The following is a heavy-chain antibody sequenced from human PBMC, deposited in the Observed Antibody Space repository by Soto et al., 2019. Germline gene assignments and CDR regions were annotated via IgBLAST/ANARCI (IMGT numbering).Heavy chain of an antibody. V-gene: IGHV5-51*01. D-gene: IGHD3-22*01. CDR3: ARHYYDSSDYYDFDY. CDR1: GYGFTTYL. J-gene: IGHJ4*02. CDR2: IYPGDSDT. Sequence: LKISCKGSGYGFTTYLIGWVRQMPGKGLEWVGIIYPGDSDTRYKPSFQGQVIISADKSIITAYLQWSSLKASDTAMYYCARHYYDSSDYYDFDYWGQGTLVTVSS.